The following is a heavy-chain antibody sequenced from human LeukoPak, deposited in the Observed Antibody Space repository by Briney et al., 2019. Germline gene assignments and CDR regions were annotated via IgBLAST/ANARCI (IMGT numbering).Heavy chain of an antibody. J-gene: IGHJ4*02. CDR3: ARSRYCSGGSCYSDSAFDY. V-gene: IGHV3-23*01. Sequence: GGSLRLSCAASGFTFSSYAMSWVRQAPGKGLEWVSAFSGSGGSTYYADSVKGRFTISRDNSKNTLYLQMNSLRAEDTAVYYCARSRYCSGGSCYSDSAFDYWGQGTLVTVSS. D-gene: IGHD2-15*01. CDR1: GFTFSSYA. CDR2: FSGSGGST.